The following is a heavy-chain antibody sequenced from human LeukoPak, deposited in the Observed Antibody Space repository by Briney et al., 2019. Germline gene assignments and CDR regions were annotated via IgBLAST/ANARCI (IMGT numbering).Heavy chain of an antibody. V-gene: IGHV1-69*05. Sequence: SVKVSCKASGGTFSSYAISWVRQAPGQGLEWMGGIIPIFGTANYAQKFQGRVTITTDESTSTAYMELSSLRSEDTAAYYCARGMIVVSNEAFDIWGQGTMVTVSS. CDR3: ARGMIVVSNEAFDI. D-gene: IGHD3-22*01. CDR1: GGTFSSYA. J-gene: IGHJ3*02. CDR2: IIPIFGTA.